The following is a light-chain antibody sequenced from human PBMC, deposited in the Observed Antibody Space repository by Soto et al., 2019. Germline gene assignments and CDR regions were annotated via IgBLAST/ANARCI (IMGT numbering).Light chain of an antibody. V-gene: IGKV1-5*03. Sequence: IQIGQARSTLSASVVDSVAVTCRASQSMSSWVAWYQQKPGKAPKLLIYKASSLESGVPSRFIGSGSGTDFTLTLRTLQPEEFALYYWQQYASSGPFGYGTKVDIK. CDR2: KAS. CDR3: QQYASSGP. J-gene: IGKJ1*01. CDR1: QSMSSW.